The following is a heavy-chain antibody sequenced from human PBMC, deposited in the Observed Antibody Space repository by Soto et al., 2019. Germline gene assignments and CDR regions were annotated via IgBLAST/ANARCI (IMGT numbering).Heavy chain of an antibody. J-gene: IGHJ4*02. V-gene: IGHV1-3*01. CDR2: INAGNGNT. Sequence: ASVKVSCKASGYTFTSYAMHWVRQAPGQRLEWMGWINAGNGNTKYSQKFQGRVTITRDTSASTAYMELSSLRSEDTAVYYCAKLDVLLWLDYSTVDFDYWGQGTLVTVSS. CDR1: GYTFTSYA. D-gene: IGHD3-10*01. CDR3: AKLDVLLWLDYSTVDFDY.